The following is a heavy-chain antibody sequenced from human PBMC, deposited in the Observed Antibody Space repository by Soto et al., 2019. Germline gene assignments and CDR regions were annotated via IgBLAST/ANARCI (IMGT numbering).Heavy chain of an antibody. CDR3: ASLPALYGTGSYRFDS. V-gene: IGHV2-5*01. D-gene: IGHD3-10*01. CDR2: IYWNDDK. CDR1: GFSLSTIGVG. Sequence: SGPTLVNPTHTVTLTCTFSGFSLSTIGVGVGWIRQPPGNALEWLTLIYWNDDKRYSPSLRSRLTITKDTSRNQVVLTMTDMDHVDTAKYSCASLPALYGTGSYRFDSWGKGLFVTVSS. J-gene: IGHJ4*02.